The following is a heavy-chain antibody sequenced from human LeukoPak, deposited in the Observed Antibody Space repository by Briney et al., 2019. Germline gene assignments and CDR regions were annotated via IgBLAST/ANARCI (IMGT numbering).Heavy chain of an antibody. V-gene: IGHV3-23*01. CDR3: ALQLWNGDS. CDR1: GFTFASYG. Sequence: EESLRLSCAASGFTFASYGMAWVRQAPGKGLEWVSSIRNTGTHTHYADSVKGRFTISRDNSKNTLFLQMNSLRAEDTALYYCALQLWNGDSWGQGTRVIVSS. J-gene: IGHJ4*02. D-gene: IGHD2-21*01. CDR2: IRNTGTHT.